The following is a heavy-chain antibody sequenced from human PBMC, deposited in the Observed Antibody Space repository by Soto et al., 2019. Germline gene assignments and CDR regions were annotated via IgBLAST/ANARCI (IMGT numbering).Heavy chain of an antibody. J-gene: IGHJ4*02. Sequence: PGGSLRLSCAASGFTFSDYYRNWVRQAPGKGLEWVSGLSGSGTSTYYADSVKGRFTISRDNSRDTLFLQMNSLTADDTAVYYCAKATTNGGWFNPFDSWGQGALVTVYS. V-gene: IGHV3-23*01. CDR3: AKATTNGGWFNPFDS. CDR1: GFTFSDYY. D-gene: IGHD6-19*01. CDR2: LSGSGTST.